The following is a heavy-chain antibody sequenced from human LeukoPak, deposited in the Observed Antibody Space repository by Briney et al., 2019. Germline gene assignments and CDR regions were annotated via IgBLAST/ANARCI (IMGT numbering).Heavy chain of an antibody. D-gene: IGHD4-17*01. V-gene: IGHV1-69*04. Sequence: SVKVSCKASGGTFSSYTISWVRQAPGQGLEWMGRIIPILGIANYAQKFQGRVTITADKSTSTAYMELSSLRSEDTAVYYCAREPDSDYGGYDGFDPWGQGTLVTVSS. CDR2: IIPILGIA. J-gene: IGHJ5*02. CDR1: GGTFSSYT. CDR3: AREPDSDYGGYDGFDP.